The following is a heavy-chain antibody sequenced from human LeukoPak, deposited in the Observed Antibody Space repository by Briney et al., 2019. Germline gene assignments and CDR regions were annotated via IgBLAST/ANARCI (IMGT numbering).Heavy chain of an antibody. V-gene: IGHV3-7*01. CDR2: IKQDGSEK. CDR1: GFTFSSYW. CDR3: ARDLPPPMYDSSGPLVY. Sequence: GGSLRLSCAASGFTFSSYWMSWVRLAPGKGLEWVANIKQDGSEKYYVDSVKGRFTISRDNAKNSLYLQMNSLRAEDTAAYYCARDLPPPMYDSSGPLVYWGQGTLVTVSS. D-gene: IGHD3-22*01. J-gene: IGHJ4*02.